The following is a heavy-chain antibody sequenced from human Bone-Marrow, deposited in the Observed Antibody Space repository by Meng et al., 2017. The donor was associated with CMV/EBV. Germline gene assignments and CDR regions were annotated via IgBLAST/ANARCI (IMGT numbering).Heavy chain of an antibody. J-gene: IGHJ6*02. Sequence: GESLKISCAASGFTFSSYWLQWVRQAPGKGLVWVSRINSDGSSTSYADSVKGRFTISRDNAKNTLYLQMNSLRAEDTAVYYCARDRSSLNYYDSSGYYPYYYGMDVWGQGTTVTVSS. V-gene: IGHV3-74*01. CDR2: INSDGSST. CDR3: ARDRSSLNYYDSSGYYPYYYGMDV. CDR1: GFTFSSYW. D-gene: IGHD3-22*01.